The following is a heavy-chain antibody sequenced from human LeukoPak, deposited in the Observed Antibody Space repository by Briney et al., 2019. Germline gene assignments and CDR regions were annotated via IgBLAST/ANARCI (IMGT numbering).Heavy chain of an antibody. D-gene: IGHD6-19*01. CDR3: ARDLSSWSYYYYGMDV. J-gene: IGHJ6*02. V-gene: IGHV1-8*01. Sequence: ASAKVSCKASGYTFTSYDINWVRQATGQGLEWMGWMNPNSGNTGYAQKFQGRVTMTRNTSISTAYMELSSLRSEDTAVYYCARDLSSWSYYYYGMDVWGQGTTVTVPS. CDR2: MNPNSGNT. CDR1: GYTFTSYD.